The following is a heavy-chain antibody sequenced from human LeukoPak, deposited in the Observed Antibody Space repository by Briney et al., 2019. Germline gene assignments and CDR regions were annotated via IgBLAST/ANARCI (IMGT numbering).Heavy chain of an antibody. CDR1: GYTFTGYY. J-gene: IGHJ4*02. Sequence: ASVKVSCKASGYTFTGYYMHWVRQAPGQGLEWMGRINPNSGGTNYAQKFQGRVTMTRDTSISTAYMELSSLRSEDTAVYYCARDPLKIFGVVIRGSVFDYWGQGTLVTVSS. CDR3: ARDPLKIFGVVIRGSVFDY. V-gene: IGHV1-2*06. D-gene: IGHD3-3*01. CDR2: INPNSGGT.